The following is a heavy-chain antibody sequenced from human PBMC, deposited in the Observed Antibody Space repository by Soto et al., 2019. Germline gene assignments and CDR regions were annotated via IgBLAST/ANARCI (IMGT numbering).Heavy chain of an antibody. CDR2: IVPIFGTT. D-gene: IGHD2-15*01. CDR3: ARSAPVRCSGGSCYRLGAFDI. V-gene: IGHV1-69*13. CDR1: GGTFGTYT. J-gene: IGHJ3*02. Sequence: SVKVSCKASGGTFGTYTISWVRQAPGQGLEWMGGIVPIFGTTKYPQKFQGRVTITADESTSTAYMDLSSLTSDDIAEYYCARSAPVRCSGGSCYRLGAFDIWGHRTMVTVSS.